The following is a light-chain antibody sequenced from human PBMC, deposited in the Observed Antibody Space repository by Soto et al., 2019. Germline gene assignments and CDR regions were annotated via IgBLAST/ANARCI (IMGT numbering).Light chain of an antibody. CDR3: QQYNGFWT. Sequence: DIQMTQSPSTLSASVGDRVTITCRASQSISGSLAWYLQKPGKAPKLLIYEAANLKSGVPSRFSGSGSWTEYTLTISSLQPDDSASYYCQQYNGFWTFGQGTRVESK. J-gene: IGKJ1*01. CDR2: EAA. V-gene: IGKV1-5*03. CDR1: QSISGS.